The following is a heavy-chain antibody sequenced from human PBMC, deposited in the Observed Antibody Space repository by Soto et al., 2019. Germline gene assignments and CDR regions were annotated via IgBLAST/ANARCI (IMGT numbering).Heavy chain of an antibody. CDR2: IIPILGTA. V-gene: IGHV1-69*13. CDR1: RGTLSSYA. J-gene: IGHJ6*02. CDR3: ARGKKERNTYYYFWSGYYNRNYYYYYGMDV. D-gene: IGHD3-3*01. Sequence: GASVKVSCKASRGTLSSYAISWVRQAPGQGLEWMGGIIPILGTANYAQKFQGRVTITADESASTDYMELSSRRSEDTAVYYCARGKKERNTYYYFWSGYYNRNYYYYYGMDVWGQGTMVTVSS.